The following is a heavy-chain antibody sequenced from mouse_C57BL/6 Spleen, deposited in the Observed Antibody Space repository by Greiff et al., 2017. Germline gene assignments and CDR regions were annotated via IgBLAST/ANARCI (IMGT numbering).Heavy chain of an antibody. CDR1: GYAFSSSW. V-gene: IGHV1-82*01. Sequence: VQLQQSGPELVKPGASVKISCKASGYAFSSSWMNWVKQRSGKGLEWIGRFYPGDGDTNYNGKFKGKATLTADKSSSTAYMQLSSLTSEDSAVYFCSRVEVNYFDYWGQGTTLTVSS. J-gene: IGHJ2*01. CDR3: SRVEVNYFDY. CDR2: FYPGDGDT.